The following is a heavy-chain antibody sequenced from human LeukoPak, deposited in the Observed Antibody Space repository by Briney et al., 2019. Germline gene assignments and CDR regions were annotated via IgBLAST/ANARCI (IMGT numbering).Heavy chain of an antibody. CDR2: IYYSWST. CDR3: ASRTGPPLYYYDSSGYSDY. CDR1: GGSISSYY. J-gene: IGHJ4*02. Sequence: PSETLSLTCTVSGGSISSYYWSWIRQPPGKGLEWVGYIYYSWSTNYNPSLKSRVTISVDTSKNQFSLKLSSVTAADTAVYYCASRTGPPLYYYDSSGYSDYWGQGTLVTVSS. D-gene: IGHD3-22*01. V-gene: IGHV4-59*12.